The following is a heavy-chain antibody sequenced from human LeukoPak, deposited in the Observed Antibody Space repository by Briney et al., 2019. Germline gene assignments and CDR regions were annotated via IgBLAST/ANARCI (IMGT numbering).Heavy chain of an antibody. D-gene: IGHD6-6*01. Sequence: ASVKVSCKASGYTFTGYYMHWVRQAPGQGLERMGWINPNSGGTNYAQKFQGRVTMTRDTSISTAYMELSRLRSDDTAVYYCAREGIAARHPIDCWGQGTLVTVSS. CDR2: INPNSGGT. CDR3: AREGIAARHPIDC. J-gene: IGHJ4*02. V-gene: IGHV1-2*02. CDR1: GYTFTGYY.